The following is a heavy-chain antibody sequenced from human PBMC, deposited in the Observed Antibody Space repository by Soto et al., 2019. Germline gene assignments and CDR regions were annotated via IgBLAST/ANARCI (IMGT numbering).Heavy chain of an antibody. J-gene: IGHJ4*02. CDR2: IIPLFDAV. D-gene: IGHD3-22*01. CDR3: ARDDALRETSGYFYLDY. Sequence: ASVKGSCKTSEGTFNNYAISWVRQAPGQGLEWMGGIIPLFDAVKYAQKFQGRVTITADKSTSTAYMELHTLTSEDTAVYYCARDDALRETSGYFYLDYWGQGTPVTVSS. CDR1: EGTFNNYA. V-gene: IGHV1-69*06.